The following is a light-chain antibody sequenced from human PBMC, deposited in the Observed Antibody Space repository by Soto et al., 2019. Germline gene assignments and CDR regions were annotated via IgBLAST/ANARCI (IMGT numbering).Light chain of an antibody. CDR3: QYYGASPQT. CDR1: QSVSSSY. CDR2: DAS. Sequence: IVMTQSPATLSVSPGERVTLSCRASQSVSSSYLAWYQQKPGRAPRLLIYDASSRATGIPDRFTASGSGTDFTLTITRLEPEDFAVYYCQYYGASPQTFGQGTKVDIK. V-gene: IGKV3-20*01. J-gene: IGKJ1*01.